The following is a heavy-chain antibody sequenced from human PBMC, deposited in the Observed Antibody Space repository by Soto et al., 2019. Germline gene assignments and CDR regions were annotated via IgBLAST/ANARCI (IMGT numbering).Heavy chain of an antibody. D-gene: IGHD1-1*01. V-gene: IGHV4-4*07. Sequence: SETLSLTCTVSGASISGFYWSWIRKSAGKGLEWIGLIYATGTTDYNPSLKSRVMMSVDTSKKQFSLKLRSVTAADTAVYYCVRDGTKTLRDWFDPWGQGISVTVSS. CDR1: GASISGFY. CDR2: IYATGTT. J-gene: IGHJ5*02. CDR3: VRDGTKTLRDWFDP.